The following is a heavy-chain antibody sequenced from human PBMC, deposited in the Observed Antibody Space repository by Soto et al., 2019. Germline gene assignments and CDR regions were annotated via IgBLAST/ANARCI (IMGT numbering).Heavy chain of an antibody. D-gene: IGHD4-17*01. J-gene: IGHJ4*02. CDR1: GFRFSIYT. CDR3: ARGRGDYDKSYFDF. CDR2: IRGSTGNI. V-gene: IGHV3-48*02. Sequence: EVQLVESGGGLVQPGDSLRLSCAASGFRFSIYTMNWVRQAPGKGLEWLSYIRGSTGNIDYADSVKGRFTISRDNAKNSLFLYMNSLRDEDTAVYYCARGRGDYDKSYFDFWGQGTLVTVSS.